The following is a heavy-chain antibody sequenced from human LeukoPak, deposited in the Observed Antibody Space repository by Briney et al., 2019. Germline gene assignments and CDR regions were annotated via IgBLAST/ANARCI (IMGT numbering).Heavy chain of an antibody. CDR2: IYWDDDK. Sequence: SGPTLVKPTQTLTLTCTFSGFSLSTSGVGVGRIRQPQGKALEWLALIYWDDDKRYSPSLKSRLTITKDTSKNQVVLTMTNMDPVDTATYYCAHNISSDYYGSGSYEYYFDYWGQGTLVTVSS. J-gene: IGHJ4*02. CDR1: GFSLSTSGVG. V-gene: IGHV2-5*02. D-gene: IGHD3-10*01. CDR3: AHNISSDYYGSGSYEYYFDY.